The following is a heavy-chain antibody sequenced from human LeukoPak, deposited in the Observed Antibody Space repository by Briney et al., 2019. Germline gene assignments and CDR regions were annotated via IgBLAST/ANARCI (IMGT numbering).Heavy chain of an antibody. CDR2: ISAYNGNT. CDR3: ARAVGYCSGGSCYPYDY. J-gene: IGHJ4*02. Sequence: ASVKVSCKASGGTFSSYAISWVRQAPGQGLEWMGWISAYNGNTNYAQKLQGRVTMTTDTSTSTAYMELRSLRSDDTAVYYCARAVGYCSGGSCYPYDYWGQGTLVTVSS. D-gene: IGHD2-15*01. CDR1: GGTFSSYA. V-gene: IGHV1-18*01.